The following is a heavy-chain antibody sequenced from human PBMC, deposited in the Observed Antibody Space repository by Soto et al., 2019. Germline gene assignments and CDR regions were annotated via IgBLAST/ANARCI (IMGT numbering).Heavy chain of an antibody. D-gene: IGHD6-19*01. Sequence: PSQTLSLTCAISGYSVSSNSAALNWIRQSPSRGLEWLGRTYYRSKWYNDYAVSVKSRITINPDTSKNQFSLQLNSVTPEDTAVYYCARDSHSSGWKQEFDPWGQGTLVTVSS. V-gene: IGHV6-1*01. J-gene: IGHJ5*02. CDR1: GYSVSSNSAA. CDR3: ARDSHSSGWKQEFDP. CDR2: TYYRSKWYN.